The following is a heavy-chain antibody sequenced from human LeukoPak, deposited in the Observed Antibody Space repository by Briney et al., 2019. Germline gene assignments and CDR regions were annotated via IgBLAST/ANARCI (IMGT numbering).Heavy chain of an antibody. D-gene: IGHD4-17*01. CDR1: GFTVSNYC. V-gene: IGHV3-11*01. CDR2: ITTSGSVT. J-gene: IGHJ5*02. CDR3: ARDGDYGDNNWPDP. Sequence: GGSLRLSCAASGFTVSNYCMTWIRQAPGKGLEWVSYITTSGSVTSYADSVKGRFTISRDNAKNSLYLQMNSLRVEDTAVYYCARDGDYGDNNWPDPWGQGTLVTVSS.